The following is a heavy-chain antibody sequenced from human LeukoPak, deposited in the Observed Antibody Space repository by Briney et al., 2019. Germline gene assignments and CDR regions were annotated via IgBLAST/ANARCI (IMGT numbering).Heavy chain of an antibody. D-gene: IGHD3-10*01. CDR3: ARAWFGGKGERFDP. CDR1: GYTFTGYY. J-gene: IGHJ5*02. V-gene: IGHV1-2*02. Sequence: GASVKVSCKASGYTFTGYYMHWVRQAPGQGLEWMGWINPNSGGTNYAQKFQGRVTMTRDTSISTAYMELSRLRSDDTAVYYCARAWFGGKGERFDPWGQGTLVTVSS. CDR2: INPNSGGT.